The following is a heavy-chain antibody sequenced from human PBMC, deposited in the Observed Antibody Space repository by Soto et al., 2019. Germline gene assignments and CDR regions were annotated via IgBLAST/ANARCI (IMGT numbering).Heavy chain of an antibody. D-gene: IGHD4-17*01. Sequence: GGSLRLSCAASGFTFISYSMGWVRQAPGKGLEWVSGISGSGGSTYYPDSVKGRFTVSRDNSKDMLYLQMNSLRAEDTAVYYCAKAYGDYSWFDPWGQGTLVTVSS. J-gene: IGHJ5*02. CDR2: ISGSGGST. V-gene: IGHV3-23*01. CDR3: AKAYGDYSWFDP. CDR1: GFTFISYS.